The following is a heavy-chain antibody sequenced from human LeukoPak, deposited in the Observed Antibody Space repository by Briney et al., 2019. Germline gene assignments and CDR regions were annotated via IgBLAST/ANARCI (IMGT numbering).Heavy chain of an antibody. CDR3: ARYVGLDYYMDV. CDR1: GGSFSGYY. CDR2: INHSGST. Sequence: SETLSLTCAVYGGSFSGYYWSWIRQPPGKGLEWIGEINHSGSTNYNPSLKSRVTTSVDTSKNQFSLKLSSVTAADTAVYYCARYVGLDYYMDVWGKGTTVTISS. J-gene: IGHJ6*03. V-gene: IGHV4-34*01. D-gene: IGHD3/OR15-3a*01.